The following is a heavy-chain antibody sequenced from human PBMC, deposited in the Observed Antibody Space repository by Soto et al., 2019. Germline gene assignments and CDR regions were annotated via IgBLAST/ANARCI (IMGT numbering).Heavy chain of an antibody. Sequence: EVQLLESGGGLVQPGGSLRLSCAASGFTFSSYAMSWVRQAPGKGLEWVSAISGSGGSTYYADSVKGRFTISRDNSKNTLYLQMNSLRAEDTAVYYCAKSGQLPNYYYYYGMDVWGQGTTVTVSS. J-gene: IGHJ6*02. D-gene: IGHD2-2*01. CDR2: ISGSGGST. CDR1: GFTFSSYA. CDR3: AKSGQLPNYYYYYGMDV. V-gene: IGHV3-23*01.